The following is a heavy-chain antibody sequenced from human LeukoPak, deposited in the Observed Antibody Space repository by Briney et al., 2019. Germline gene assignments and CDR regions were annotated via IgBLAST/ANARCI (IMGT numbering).Heavy chain of an antibody. CDR1: GYTFTSYG. V-gene: IGHV1-18*01. CDR3: ARENYDSSGYHRFDY. J-gene: IGHJ4*02. D-gene: IGHD3-22*01. Sequence: ASAKVSCKASGYTFTSYGISWVRQAPGQGLEWMGWISAYNGNTNYAQKLQGRVTMTTDTSTSTAYMELRSLRSDDTAVYYCARENYDSSGYHRFDYWGQGTLVTVSS. CDR2: ISAYNGNT.